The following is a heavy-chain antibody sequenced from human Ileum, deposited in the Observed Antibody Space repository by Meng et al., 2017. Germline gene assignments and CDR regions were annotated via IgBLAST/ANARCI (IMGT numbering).Heavy chain of an antibody. D-gene: IGHD3-10*01. CDR2: IYHSGST. Sequence: GRGGVQPSGLRSLASASSGASINSSTCWSMVRQPPGKGLERIGEIYHSGSTSYNPSLKRRVTIAVDKSKNQFSLKLSSVTAADTAVYYCARDSPGEVDPTYYWGQGTLVTVSS. CDR1: GASINSSTC. J-gene: IGHJ4*02. CDR3: ARDSPGEVDPTYY. V-gene: IGHV4-4*02.